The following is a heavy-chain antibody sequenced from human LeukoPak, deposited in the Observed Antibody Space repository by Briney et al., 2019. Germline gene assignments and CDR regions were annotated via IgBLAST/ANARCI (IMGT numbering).Heavy chain of an antibody. J-gene: IGHJ4*02. CDR2: IYYSGST. D-gene: IGHD3-22*01. CDR1: GGSISSSSYY. V-gene: IGHV4-39*07. CDR3: ARERVYYYDSSGYYGRSYYFDY. Sequence: PETLSLTCTVSGGSISSSSYYWGWIRQPPGKGLEWIGSIYYSGSTYYNPSLKSRVTISVDTSKNQFFLKLSSVTAADTAVYYCARERVYYYDSSGYYGRSYYFDYWGQGTLVTVSS.